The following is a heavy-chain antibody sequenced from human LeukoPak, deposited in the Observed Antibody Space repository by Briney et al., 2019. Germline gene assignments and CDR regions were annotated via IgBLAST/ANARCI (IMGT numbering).Heavy chain of an antibody. CDR2: ISGRGGSS. CDR3: VKGGYSSSWYVAQP. J-gene: IGHJ5*02. D-gene: IGHD6-13*01. CDR1: GFTFSSYG. V-gene: IGHV3-23*01. Sequence: GGSLRLSCAAPGFTFSSYGMSWVRQAPGKGLERVSSISGRGGSSYYTDSVQGRFTISRDNSKNTLCLQMNSLRAEDSAIYYCVKGGYSSSWYVAQPWGQGTLVTVSS.